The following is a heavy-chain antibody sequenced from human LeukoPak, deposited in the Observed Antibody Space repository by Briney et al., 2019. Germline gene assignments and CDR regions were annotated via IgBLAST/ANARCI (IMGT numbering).Heavy chain of an antibody. CDR1: GGSISSYY. V-gene: IGHV4-59*12. D-gene: IGHD3-22*01. Sequence: SETLSLTCTVSGGSISSYYWSWIREPPGKGLEWRGYIYYSGSTNYNPSLKSRVTISVETTKNEFSLKLKSVTAADTAVYYCARGSKTMIEVGKPYFQHWGQGTLVTVSS. CDR2: IYYSGST. J-gene: IGHJ1*01. CDR3: ARGSKTMIEVGKPYFQH.